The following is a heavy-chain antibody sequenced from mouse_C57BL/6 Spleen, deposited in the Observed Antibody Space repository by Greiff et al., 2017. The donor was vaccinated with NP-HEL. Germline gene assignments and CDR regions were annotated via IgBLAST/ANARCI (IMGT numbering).Heavy chain of an antibody. D-gene: IGHD1-1*01. CDR3: ARSSITTVVAFDY. V-gene: IGHV1-82*01. CDR2: IYPGDGDT. Sequence: VKLQESGPELVKPGASVKISCKASGYAFSSSWMNWVKQRPGKGLEWIGRIYPGDGDTNYNGKFKGKATLTADKSSSTAYMQLSSLTSEDSAVYFCARSSITTVVAFDYWGQGTTLTVSS. CDR1: GYAFSSSW. J-gene: IGHJ2*01.